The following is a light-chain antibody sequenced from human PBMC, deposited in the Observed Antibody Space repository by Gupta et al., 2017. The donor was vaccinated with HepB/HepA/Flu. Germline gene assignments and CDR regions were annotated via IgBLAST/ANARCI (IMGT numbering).Light chain of an antibody. Sequence: QSALTQPRSVSGSPGPSVTISCTGSSSDVGSYNLVSWYQQYSGKAPKLMIYNVGQRPSGVPDRFSGSKSGNTASLTISGLQAEDEADYYCCSSYAGSSIYVFGTGTKVTVL. CDR3: CSSYAGSSIYV. V-gene: IGLV2-11*01. J-gene: IGLJ1*01. CDR1: SSDVGSYNL. CDR2: NVG.